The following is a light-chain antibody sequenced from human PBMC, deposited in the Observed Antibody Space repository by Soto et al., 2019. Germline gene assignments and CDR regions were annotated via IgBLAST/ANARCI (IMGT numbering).Light chain of an antibody. Sequence: QLVLTQSPSASASLGASVKLTCTLSSGHSSYAIAWHQQQPEKGPRYLMKLNSDGSHSKGDGIPDRFSGSSSGAARYLTSSSLQYEDEADYYCQTWGTGIQVFGGGTQLTVL. V-gene: IGLV4-69*01. CDR2: LNSDGSH. CDR1: SGHSSYA. CDR3: QTWGTGIQV. J-gene: IGLJ2*01.